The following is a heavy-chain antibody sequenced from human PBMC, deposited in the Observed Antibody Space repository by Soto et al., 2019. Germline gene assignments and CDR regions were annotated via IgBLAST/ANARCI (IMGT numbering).Heavy chain of an antibody. D-gene: IGHD3-22*01. CDR1: GYTFTSYD. CDR3: ARGPPPYYYDSSGYVDY. V-gene: IGHV1-46*01. Sequence: KASGYTFTSYDMHWVRQAPGQGLEWMGIINPSGGSTSYAQKFQGRVTMTRDTSTSTVYMELSSLRSEDTAVYYCARGPPPYYYDSSGYVDYWGQGTLVTVSS. CDR2: INPSGGST. J-gene: IGHJ4*02.